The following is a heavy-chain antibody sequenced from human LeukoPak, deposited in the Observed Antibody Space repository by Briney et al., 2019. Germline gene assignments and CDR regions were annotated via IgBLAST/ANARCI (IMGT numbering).Heavy chain of an antibody. D-gene: IGHD6-6*01. J-gene: IGHJ5*02. V-gene: IGHV4-31*11. Sequence: PSETLSLTCAVSGGSISSGGYSWSWIRQPPGKGLEWIGYIYYSGSTYYNPSLKSRVTISVDTSKNQFSLKLSSVTAADTAVYYCARVRRTGSSGIWFDPWGQGTLVTVSS. CDR2: IYYSGST. CDR1: GGSISSGGYS. CDR3: ARVRRTGSSGIWFDP.